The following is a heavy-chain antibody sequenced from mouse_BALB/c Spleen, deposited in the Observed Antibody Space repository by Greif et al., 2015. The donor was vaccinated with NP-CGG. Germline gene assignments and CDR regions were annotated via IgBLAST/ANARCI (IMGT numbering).Heavy chain of an antibody. V-gene: IGHV1-14*01. CDR1: GYTFTSYV. CDR3: ARGYDYDGIAY. CDR2: INPYNDGT. Sequence: LVESGPELVKPGASVKMSCKASGYTFTSYVMHWVKQKPGQGLEWIGYINPYNDGTKYNEKFKGKATLTSDKSSSTAYMELSSLTSEDSAVYYCARGYDYDGIAYWGQGTLVTVSA. J-gene: IGHJ3*01. D-gene: IGHD2-4*01.